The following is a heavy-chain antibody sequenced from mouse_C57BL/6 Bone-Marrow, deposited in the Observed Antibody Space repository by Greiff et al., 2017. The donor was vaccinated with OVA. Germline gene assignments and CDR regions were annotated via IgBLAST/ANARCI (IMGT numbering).Heavy chain of an antibody. CDR2: IDPSDSET. CDR3: ARTRYDGYYGLFAY. J-gene: IGHJ3*01. CDR1: GYTFTSYW. D-gene: IGHD2-3*01. V-gene: IGHV1-52*01. Sequence: QVQLQQSGAELVRPGSSVKLSCKASGYTFTSYWMHWVKQRPIQGLEWIGNIDPSDSETHYNQKFKDKAALTVDKSSSTAYMQLSSLTSEDSAVYYCARTRYDGYYGLFAYWGQGTLVTVSA.